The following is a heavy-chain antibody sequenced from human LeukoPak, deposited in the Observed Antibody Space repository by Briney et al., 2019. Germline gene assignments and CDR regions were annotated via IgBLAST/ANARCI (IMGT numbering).Heavy chain of an antibody. CDR3: ARASYYGSGPYGMDV. V-gene: IGHV4-4*02. D-gene: IGHD3-10*01. CDR2: IYHSGST. Sequence: SETLSLTCAVSGGSISSSNWWSWVRQPPGKGLEWIGEIYHSGSTNYNSSLKSRVTISVDKSKNQFSLKLSSVTAADTAVYYCARASYYGSGPYGMDVWGQGTTVTFSS. CDR1: GGSISSSNW. J-gene: IGHJ6*02.